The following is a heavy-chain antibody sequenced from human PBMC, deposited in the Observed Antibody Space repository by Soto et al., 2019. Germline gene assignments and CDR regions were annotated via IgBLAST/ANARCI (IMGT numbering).Heavy chain of an antibody. Sequence: QVQLVESGGGVVQPGRSLRLSCAASGFTFSSYGMHWVRQAPGRGLEWVAVIWYDGSNKYYADSVKGRFTISRDNSKNTLYLQMNSLRAEDTAVYYCAREDDDFWSGYFVVENWFDPWGQVTLVTV. CDR2: IWYDGSNK. D-gene: IGHD3-3*01. V-gene: IGHV3-33*01. CDR3: AREDDDFWSGYFVVENWFDP. CDR1: GFTFSSYG. J-gene: IGHJ5*02.